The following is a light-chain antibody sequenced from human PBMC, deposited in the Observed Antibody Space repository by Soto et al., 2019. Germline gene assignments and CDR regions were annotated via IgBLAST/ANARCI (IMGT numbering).Light chain of an antibody. CDR2: EGN. CDR3: CSYAGSSTLV. Sequence: QSALTQPASVSGSPGQSVTISCTGTSTDVGYYNLVSWYQQHPGKAPKLMIYEGNKRPSGVSNRFSGSKSGNTASLTISGLQAEDEADYYCCSYAGSSTLVFGGGTKVTVL. J-gene: IGLJ2*01. CDR1: STDVGYYNL. V-gene: IGLV2-23*01.